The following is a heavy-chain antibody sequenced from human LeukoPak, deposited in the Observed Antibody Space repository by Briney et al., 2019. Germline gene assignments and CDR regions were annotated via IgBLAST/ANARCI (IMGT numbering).Heavy chain of an antibody. D-gene: IGHD1-26*01. CDR3: AREVAFYSSGSWTQCYRYSGSPSWDY. V-gene: IGHV4-39*01. Sequence: SETLSFTCTVSGCSISSSSYYWGCLRQRPGKGREWNGSIYYSGSAYYNPSIESRVTISVDTSKNQFYLKLSSVTAADTAVYYCAREVAFYSSGSWTQCYRYSGSPSWDYWGQGTLVTVSS. CDR1: GCSISSSSYY. J-gene: IGHJ4*02. CDR2: IYYSGSA.